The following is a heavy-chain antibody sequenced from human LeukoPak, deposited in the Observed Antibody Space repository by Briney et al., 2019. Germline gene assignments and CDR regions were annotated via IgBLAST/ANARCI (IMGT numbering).Heavy chain of an antibody. V-gene: IGHV3-74*01. CDR1: GFTFSSYW. CDR2: INSDGSST. CDR3: ARGLDIVVVPAENWFDP. Sequence: GGSLRLSCAASGFTFSSYWMHWVRQAPGKGLVWVSRINSDGSSTSYADSVKGRFTISRDNAKNTPYLQMNSLRAEDTAVYYCARGLDIVVVPAENWFDPWGQGTLVAVSS. J-gene: IGHJ5*02. D-gene: IGHD2-2*03.